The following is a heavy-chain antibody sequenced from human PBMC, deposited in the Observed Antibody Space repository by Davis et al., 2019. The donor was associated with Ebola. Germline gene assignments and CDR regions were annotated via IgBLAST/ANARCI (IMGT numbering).Heavy chain of an antibody. D-gene: IGHD3-22*01. Sequence: PGWSLRLSCAASGFTFSSYGMHCVRQAPGKGLEWVAVIWYDGSNKYYADSVKGRFTISRDNSKNTLYLQMNSLRAEDTAVYYCARANYYDSSGLIGYWGQGTLVTVSS. CDR3: ARANYYDSSGLIGY. CDR2: IWYDGSNK. J-gene: IGHJ4*02. V-gene: IGHV3-33*01. CDR1: GFTFSSYG.